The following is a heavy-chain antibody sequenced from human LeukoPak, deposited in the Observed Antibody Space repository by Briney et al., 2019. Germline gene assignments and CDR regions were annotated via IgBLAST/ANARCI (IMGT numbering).Heavy chain of an antibody. CDR3: ARGTNFGSMDV. V-gene: IGHV3-21*01. D-gene: IGHD1-14*01. Sequence: GGSLRLSCAASGFSFSSYSMNWVRQAPGKGLEWVSLISTSGTEHYADSVKGRFTISRDNAKNSLYLQMNSLRAEDTAVYYCARGTNFGSMDVWGKGTTVTISS. CDR1: GFSFSSYS. J-gene: IGHJ6*03. CDR2: ISTSGTE.